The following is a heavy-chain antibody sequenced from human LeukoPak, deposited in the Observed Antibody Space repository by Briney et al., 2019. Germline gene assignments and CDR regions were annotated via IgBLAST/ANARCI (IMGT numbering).Heavy chain of an antibody. D-gene: IGHD6-13*01. Sequence: ASVKVSCKASGYTFTGYYMHWVRQAPGQGLEWMGWINPNSGGTNYAQKFQGRVTMTRDTSISTAYMELSRLRSDDTAVYYCARIVSSSFQLFDYWGQGTLVTVSS. CDR3: ARIVSSSFQLFDY. V-gene: IGHV1-2*02. CDR1: GYTFTGYY. CDR2: INPNSGGT. J-gene: IGHJ4*02.